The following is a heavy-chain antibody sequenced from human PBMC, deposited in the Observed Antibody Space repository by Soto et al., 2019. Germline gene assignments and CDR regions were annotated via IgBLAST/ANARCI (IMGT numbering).Heavy chain of an antibody. Sequence: SETLSLTXTVSGGSISSSSYYWGWIRQPPGKGLEWIGSIYYSGSTYYNPSLKSRVTISVDTSKNQFSLKLSSVTAADTAVYYCARLRYYYDSSGYPDYYYGMDVWGQGTTVTVS. V-gene: IGHV4-39*01. CDR2: IYYSGST. CDR1: GGSISSSSYY. D-gene: IGHD3-22*01. J-gene: IGHJ6*02. CDR3: ARLRYYYDSSGYPDYYYGMDV.